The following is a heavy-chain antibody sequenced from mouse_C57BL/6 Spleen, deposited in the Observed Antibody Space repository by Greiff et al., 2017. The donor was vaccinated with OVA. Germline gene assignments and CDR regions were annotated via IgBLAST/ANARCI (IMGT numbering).Heavy chain of an antibody. CDR3: TRRGYYGSSYGYFDV. CDR2: IDPEPGGT. CDR1: GYTFTDYE. D-gene: IGHD1-1*01. V-gene: IGHV1-15*01. J-gene: IGHJ1*03. Sequence: QVQLQQSGAELVRPGASVTLSCKASGYTFTDYEMHWVKQTPVHGLEWIGAIDPEPGGTAYNQKFKGKAILTADKSSSTAYMELRSLTSEDSAVYYCTRRGYYGSSYGYFDVWGTGTTVTVSS.